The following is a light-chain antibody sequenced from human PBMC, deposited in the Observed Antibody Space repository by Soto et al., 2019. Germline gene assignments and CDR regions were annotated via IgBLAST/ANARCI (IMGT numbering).Light chain of an antibody. V-gene: IGKV1-39*01. CDR3: QQSITAPLT. Sequence: DIQMTQSPSSLSASVGDRVTITCRASQSIDNYLNWYQQKSGKAPQLLIYSASHLQSGVPSRFSGGGYGTDFILTISRLQPEDSAIYFCQQSITAPLTFGGGTKVEIK. CDR2: SAS. J-gene: IGKJ4*01. CDR1: QSIDNY.